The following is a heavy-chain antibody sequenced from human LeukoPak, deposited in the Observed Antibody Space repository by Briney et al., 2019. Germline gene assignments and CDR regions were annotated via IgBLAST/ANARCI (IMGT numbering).Heavy chain of an antibody. CDR2: ISGYGDST. Sequence: GGSLRLSCAASGFTFSNFAMNWVRQAPGKGLEWVSIISGYGDSTYYTDSVKGRFIISRDNSKNTLYLQMNSLRAEDTAVYYCAKRGLSSGWYPTNLDFDYWGQGTLVTVSS. CDR1: GFTFSNFA. CDR3: AKRGLSSGWYPTNLDFDY. J-gene: IGHJ4*02. V-gene: IGHV3-23*01. D-gene: IGHD6-19*01.